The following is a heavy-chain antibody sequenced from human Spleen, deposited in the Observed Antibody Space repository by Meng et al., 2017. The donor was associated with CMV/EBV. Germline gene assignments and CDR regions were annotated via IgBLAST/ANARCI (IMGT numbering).Heavy chain of an antibody. CDR3: ARAVSPSYYYYGMDV. V-gene: IGHV3-48*03. CDR2: ISSTGNTI. Sequence: GGSLRLSCAASGFPFVAFEMNWVRQAPGKGLEWVSYISSTGNTIYYADSVRGRFTGSRDNAKNSLYLQLSSLRAEDTAVYYCARAVSPSYYYYGMDVWGQGTTVTVSS. D-gene: IGHD3-22*01. J-gene: IGHJ6*02. CDR1: GFPFVAFE.